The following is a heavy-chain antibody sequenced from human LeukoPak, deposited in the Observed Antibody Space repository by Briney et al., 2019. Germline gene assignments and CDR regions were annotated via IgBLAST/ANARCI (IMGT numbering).Heavy chain of an antibody. J-gene: IGHJ4*02. Sequence: SVKVSCKASGGTFSSYAISWVRQAPGQGLEWMGGIIPIFGTANYAQKFQGRVTITADESTSTAYMELSSLRSEDTAVYYCASSSIAARGGDYFDYWGQGTLVTVSS. CDR3: ASSSIAARGGDYFDY. D-gene: IGHD6-6*01. V-gene: IGHV1-69*01. CDR1: GGTFSSYA. CDR2: IIPIFGTA.